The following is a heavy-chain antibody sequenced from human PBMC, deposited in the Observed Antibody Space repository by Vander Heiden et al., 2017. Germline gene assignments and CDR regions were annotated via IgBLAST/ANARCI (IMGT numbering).Heavy chain of an antibody. J-gene: IGHJ4*02. V-gene: IGHV4-39*01. CDR1: GGYISSSTYY. CDR2: VYYSGST. CDR3: ARQDCTGSRCYVYDS. D-gene: IGHD2-15*01. Sequence: LQLQESGPGLVKPSETLSLTCNVSGGYISSSTYYWGWIRQPPGKGLEWIGIVYYSGSTYYNPSLKSRVTISVDTSKNQFYLKLTSVTAADTAVYFCARQDCTGSRCYVYDSWGQGTLVTVSS.